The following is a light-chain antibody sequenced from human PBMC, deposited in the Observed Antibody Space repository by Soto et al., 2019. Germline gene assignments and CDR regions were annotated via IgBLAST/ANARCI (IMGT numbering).Light chain of an antibody. J-gene: IGKJ1*01. CDR3: QQRTDGWT. CDR2: DAS. CDR1: QSVSSS. Sequence: EIVLTQSPATLSLSPGERATLSCRASQSVSSSLGWYQQKPGQPPRLLIYDASKRVTGIPARFSGSGSGIDFTLAISSLEPEDFAVYFCQQRTDGWTFGQGTKVEIK. V-gene: IGKV3-11*01.